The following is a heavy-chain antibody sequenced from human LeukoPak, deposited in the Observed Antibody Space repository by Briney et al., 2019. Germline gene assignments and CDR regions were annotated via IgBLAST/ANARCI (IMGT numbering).Heavy chain of an antibody. CDR3: AKGWSSSSLRSDYYYMDV. V-gene: IGHV3-23*01. CDR2: ISGSGGST. CDR1: GFTFSSYA. Sequence: GGSLRLSCAASGFTFSSYAMSWVRQAPGKGLEWVSAISGSGGSTYYADSVKGRFTISRDNSKNTLYLQMNSLRAEDTAVYYCAKGWSSSSLRSDYYYMDVWGKGTTVTVSS. D-gene: IGHD6-13*01. J-gene: IGHJ6*03.